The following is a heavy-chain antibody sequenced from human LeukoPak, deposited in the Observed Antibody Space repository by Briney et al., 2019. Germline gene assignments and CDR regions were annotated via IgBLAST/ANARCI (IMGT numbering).Heavy chain of an antibody. CDR1: GFSFSTSA. Sequence: GGSLRLSCAASGFSFSTSAMSWVRQAPGKGLEWVSVISDSGGETYYTDSVKGRFTISRDNSKNTLYLQMNSLRAEDTAVYYCAKISDYYGSGSPGDYWGQGTLVTVSS. D-gene: IGHD3-10*01. J-gene: IGHJ4*02. CDR2: ISDSGGET. V-gene: IGHV3-23*01. CDR3: AKISDYYGSGSPGDY.